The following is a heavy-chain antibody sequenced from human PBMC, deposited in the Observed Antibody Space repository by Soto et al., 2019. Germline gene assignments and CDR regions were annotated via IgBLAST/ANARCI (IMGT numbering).Heavy chain of an antibody. J-gene: IGHJ4*02. Sequence: PGGSLRLSCAASGFTFSDHYMDWVRQAPGKGLEWVGRTRNKANSYTTEYAASVKGRFTISRDDSKNSLYLQMNSLKTEDTAVYYCDRRGPYYYFDYWGQGTLVTVSS. CDR1: GFTFSDHY. D-gene: IGHD3-10*01. V-gene: IGHV3-72*01. CDR3: DRRGPYYYFDY. CDR2: TRNKANSYTT.